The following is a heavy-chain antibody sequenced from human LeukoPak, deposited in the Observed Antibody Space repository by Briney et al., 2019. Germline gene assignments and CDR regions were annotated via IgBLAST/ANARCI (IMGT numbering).Heavy chain of an antibody. CDR2: IWYDGSNK. J-gene: IGHJ4*02. V-gene: IGHV3-33*01. CDR3: ARTRDGYDILTGYLVY. Sequence: GGSLRLSCAASGFTFSSYGMHWVCQAPGKGLEWVAVIWYDGSNKYYADSVKGRFTISRDNSKNTLYLQMNSLRAEDTAVYYCARTRDGYDILTGYLVYWGQGTLVTVSS. CDR1: GFTFSSYG. D-gene: IGHD3-9*01.